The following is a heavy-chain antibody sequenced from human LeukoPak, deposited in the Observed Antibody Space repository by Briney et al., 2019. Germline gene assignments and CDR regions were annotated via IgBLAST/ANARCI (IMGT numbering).Heavy chain of an antibody. CDR2: IKQDGSDK. V-gene: IGHV3-7*01. Sequence: GGSLRLSCAASGFVFSSYWVTWVRQAPGKGLEWVANIKQDGSDKYYVDSVKGRFTISRDNAKNSLYLQMNTLRAEDTAVYYCARAEGYYDSSGFNYYFDSWGQGTLVTVSS. D-gene: IGHD3-22*01. CDR3: ARAEGYYDSSGFNYYFDS. J-gene: IGHJ4*02. CDR1: GFVFSSYW.